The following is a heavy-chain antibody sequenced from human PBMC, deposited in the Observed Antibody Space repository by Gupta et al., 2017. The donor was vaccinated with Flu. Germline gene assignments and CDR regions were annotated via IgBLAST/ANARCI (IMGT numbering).Heavy chain of an antibody. V-gene: IGHV3-11*05. CDR2: ISGNTAYV. CDR3: ARAAQVADTFGYDAFDI. D-gene: IGHD2-15*01. Sequence: QVQLVESGGGLVKPGGSLRLSCAASGFPFSDYYMSWIRQAPGRGLEWISYISGNTAYVNYGNSVKGRVSISRDNAKNSLYLELNSLRAEDAGVYYCARAAQVADTFGYDAFDIWGQGTMVAVSS. J-gene: IGHJ3*02. CDR1: GFPFSDYY.